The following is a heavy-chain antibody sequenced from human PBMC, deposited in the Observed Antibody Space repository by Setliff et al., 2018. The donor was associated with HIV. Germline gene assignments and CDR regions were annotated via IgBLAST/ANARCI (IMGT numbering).Heavy chain of an antibody. CDR1: GYTFTSYY. V-gene: IGHV1-2*02. J-gene: IGHJ4*02. D-gene: IGHD3-3*01. Sequence: ASVKVSCKTSGYTFTSYYIHWVRQAPGQGLEWMGWINPNSGGTNFAQKFQGRVTMTRDTSISTAYMELSRLRSDDTAVYYCARGGLGVVTSFDSWGPGTLVTVSS. CDR3: ARGGLGVVTSFDS. CDR2: INPNSGGT.